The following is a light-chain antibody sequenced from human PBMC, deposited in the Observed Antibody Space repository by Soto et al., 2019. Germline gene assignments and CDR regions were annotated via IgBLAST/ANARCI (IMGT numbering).Light chain of an antibody. Sequence: DIVMTQSPLSLRVTPGYPSSISCSSIEILLHTNGNNYLDWYLRKPGQSPQLLIYFGSTRASGVPDRFSGSGSDTDFTLTISRVEAEDVGVYYCMQALQTRWTVDQGTKVDIK. V-gene: IGKV2-28*01. J-gene: IGKJ1*01. CDR3: MQALQTRWT. CDR2: FGS. CDR1: EILLHTNGNNY.